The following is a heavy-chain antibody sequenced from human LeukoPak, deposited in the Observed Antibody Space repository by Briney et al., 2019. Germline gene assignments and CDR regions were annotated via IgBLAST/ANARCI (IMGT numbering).Heavy chain of an antibody. J-gene: IGHJ5*02. CDR3: ARTPRYDFWSGYSNWFDP. Sequence: SVKVSCKASDYTFTKYGLSWVQQTPGQGLEWMGWISTYNGNTIYAQKFQVRVTMTTDTSTSTAYMELRSLRSDDTAVYYCARTPRYDFWSGYSNWFDPWGQGTLVTVPS. CDR2: ISTYNGNT. V-gene: IGHV1-18*01. D-gene: IGHD3-3*01. CDR1: DYTFTKYG.